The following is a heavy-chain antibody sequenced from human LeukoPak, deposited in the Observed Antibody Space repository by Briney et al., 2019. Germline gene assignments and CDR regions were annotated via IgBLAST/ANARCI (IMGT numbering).Heavy chain of an antibody. V-gene: IGHV4-39*01. CDR1: GGFISSNSYY. D-gene: IGHD3-22*01. J-gene: IGHJ4*02. Sequence: SETLSLTCTVSGGFISSNSYYWGWIRQPPGKGLEWIGSIYYSGSTYSNPSLKSPVTISVDTSKNQFSLKLNSVTAADTAVYYCARHKVAPDYYDSGGYHFSYWGQGTLVTVSS. CDR3: ARHKVAPDYYDSGGYHFSY. CDR2: IYYSGST.